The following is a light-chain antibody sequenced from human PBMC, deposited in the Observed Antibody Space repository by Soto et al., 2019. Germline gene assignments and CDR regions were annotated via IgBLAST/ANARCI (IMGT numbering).Light chain of an antibody. Sequence: QSALTQPASVSGSPGQSITISCTGTSSDVGGYDYVSWYQQYPGKAPKLMIYDVTNRPSGVSNRFSGSKSGNTASLTISGLQAEDEADYYCSSYSSSSTLVVFGGGTQVTVL. V-gene: IGLV2-14*03. CDR3: SSYSSSSTLVV. J-gene: IGLJ2*01. CDR1: SSDVGGYDY. CDR2: DVT.